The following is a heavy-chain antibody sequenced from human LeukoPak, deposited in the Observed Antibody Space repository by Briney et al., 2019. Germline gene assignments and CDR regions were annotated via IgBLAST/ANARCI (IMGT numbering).Heavy chain of an antibody. Sequence: SETLSLTCTVSGGSISNYYWSWIRRPPGKGLEWIGYIYYSGNTDYNPSLESRVTISVDTSKNQFSLKLSSVTAADTAVYYCARQIWYSGFFDYWGPGTPVTVSS. D-gene: IGHD1-26*01. CDR1: GGSISNYY. V-gene: IGHV4-59*01. CDR3: ARQIWYSGFFDY. CDR2: IYYSGNT. J-gene: IGHJ4*02.